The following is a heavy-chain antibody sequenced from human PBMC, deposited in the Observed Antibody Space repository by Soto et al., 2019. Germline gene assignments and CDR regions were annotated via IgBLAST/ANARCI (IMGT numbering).Heavy chain of an antibody. J-gene: IGHJ5*02. Sequence: SVKVSCKASGGTFSSYAISWVRQAPGQGLEWMGGIIPIFGTANYAQKFQGRVTITADESTSTAYMELSSLRSEDTAVYYCASYYYDSSGYLRGWFDPWGQGTLVTVSS. V-gene: IGHV1-69*13. D-gene: IGHD3-22*01. CDR3: ASYYYDSSGYLRGWFDP. CDR1: GGTFSSYA. CDR2: IIPIFGTA.